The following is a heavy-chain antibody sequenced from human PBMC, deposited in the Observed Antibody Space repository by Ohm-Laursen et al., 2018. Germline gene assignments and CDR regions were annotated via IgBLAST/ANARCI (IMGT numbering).Heavy chain of an antibody. D-gene: IGHD1-26*01. Sequence: SLRLSCTASGFTFSSYTMNWVRQAPGKGLEWVSVIYSGGSTYYADSVKGRFTTSRDNSKNTLYLQMNSLRAEDTAVYYCARDLGVGATSLWGQGTLVAVSS. V-gene: IGHV3-53*01. CDR2: IYSGGST. J-gene: IGHJ4*02. CDR1: GFTFSSYT. CDR3: ARDLGVGATSL.